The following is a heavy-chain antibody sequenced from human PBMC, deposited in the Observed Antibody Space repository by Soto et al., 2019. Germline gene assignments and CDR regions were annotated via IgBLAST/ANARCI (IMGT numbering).Heavy chain of an antibody. J-gene: IGHJ4*02. CDR1: GFSFRSHW. V-gene: IGHV3-7*01. D-gene: IGHD1-1*01. CDR3: ARYIRGPTVYYFDF. Sequence: GGSLRLSCAASGFSFRSHWMTWVRQAPGKGLEWAANINQDGSEKHYVDSVKGRFTISRDNAKNSLSLQMNSLRAEDTAVYYCARYIRGPTVYYFDFWGPGVLVTVSS. CDR2: INQDGSEK.